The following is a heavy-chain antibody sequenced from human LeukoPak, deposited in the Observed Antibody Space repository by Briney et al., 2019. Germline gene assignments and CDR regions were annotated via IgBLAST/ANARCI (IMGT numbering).Heavy chain of an antibody. J-gene: IGHJ4*02. CDR3: ARETDSTLFDY. CDR1: GFTFGFYE. V-gene: IGHV3-48*03. D-gene: IGHD2-2*01. CDR2: ISSSGSTI. Sequence: GGSLRLSCAASGFTFGFYEMNWVRQAPGKGLEWVSYISSSGSTIYYADSVKGRFTMYRDNAKNSLYLQMNSLRAEDTAVYYCARETDSTLFDYWGQGTLVTVSS.